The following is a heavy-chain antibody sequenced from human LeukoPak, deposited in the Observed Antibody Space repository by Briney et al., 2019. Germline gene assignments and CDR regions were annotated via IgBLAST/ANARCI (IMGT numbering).Heavy chain of an antibody. CDR1: GYTFTSYG. D-gene: IGHD6-13*01. CDR3: ARHRYSSSWSDFDY. J-gene: IGHJ4*02. Sequence: ASVKVSCKASGYTFTSYGISWVRQAPGQGLEWMGWISAYNGNTNYAQKLQGRVTMTTDTSTSTAYMELRSLRSDDTAVYYCARHRYSSSWSDFDYWGQGTLVTVSS. CDR2: ISAYNGNT. V-gene: IGHV1-18*01.